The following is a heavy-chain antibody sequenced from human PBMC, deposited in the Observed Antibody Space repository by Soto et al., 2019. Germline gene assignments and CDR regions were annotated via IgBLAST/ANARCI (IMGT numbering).Heavy chain of an antibody. CDR3: ARTLEYSSSSPY. D-gene: IGHD6-6*01. Sequence: PVGSLRLSCAASGFTFSSYGMHWVRQAPGKGLEWVAVIWYDGSNKYYADSVKGRFTISRDNSKKTLYLQMNSLRAEDTAVYYCARTLEYSSSSPYWGQGTLVTVS. CDR1: GFTFSSYG. CDR2: IWYDGSNK. V-gene: IGHV3-33*01. J-gene: IGHJ4*02.